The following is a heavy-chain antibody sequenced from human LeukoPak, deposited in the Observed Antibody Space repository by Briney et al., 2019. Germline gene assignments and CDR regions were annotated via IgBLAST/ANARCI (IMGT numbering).Heavy chain of an antibody. Sequence: SETLSLTCTVSLGSLTSYYWSWIRQPARKGLEWIGRIYISGSTNYNPSLKSRVTMSVDTSKNQFSLKLSSVTAADTAVYYCARDRGTWNDDGFDYWGQGTLVTVSS. CDR1: LGSLTSYY. V-gene: IGHV4-4*07. J-gene: IGHJ4*02. CDR3: ARDRGTWNDDGFDY. CDR2: IYISGST. D-gene: IGHD1-1*01.